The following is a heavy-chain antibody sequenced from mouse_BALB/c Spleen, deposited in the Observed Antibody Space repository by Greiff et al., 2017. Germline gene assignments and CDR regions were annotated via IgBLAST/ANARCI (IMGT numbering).Heavy chain of an antibody. CDR3: TIYSTTWFAY. D-gene: IGHD1-1*01. V-gene: IGHV1S16*01. Sequence: VQLQQPGAELVKPGASVKLSCKASGYTFTSYYMYWVKQRPGQGLEWIGGINPSNGGTNFNEKFKSKATLTVDKSSSTAYMQLSSLTSEDSAVYYCTIYSTTWFAYWGQGTLVTVSA. CDR1: GYTFTSYY. J-gene: IGHJ3*01. CDR2: INPSNGGT.